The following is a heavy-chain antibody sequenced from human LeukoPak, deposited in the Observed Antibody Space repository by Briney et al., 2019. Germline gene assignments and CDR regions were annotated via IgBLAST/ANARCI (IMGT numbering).Heavy chain of an antibody. CDR3: ARERLGYYDRSGLDY. CDR2: IYYSGST. D-gene: IGHD3-22*01. V-gene: IGHV4-59*01. Sequence: PSETLSLTCTVSGGSISSYYWNWIRQPPGKGLEWIGYIYYSGSTSYNPSLKSRVTTSVDTSKNQFSLKLSSVTAADTAVYYCARERLGYYDRSGLDYWGQGTLVTVSS. CDR1: GGSISSYY. J-gene: IGHJ4*02.